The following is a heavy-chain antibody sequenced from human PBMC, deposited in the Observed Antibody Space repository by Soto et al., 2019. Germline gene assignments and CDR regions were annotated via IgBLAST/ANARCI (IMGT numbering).Heavy chain of an antibody. CDR1: GFTFSSYA. V-gene: IGHV3-23*01. CDR3: PKRRADGRYYYGMDV. Sequence: HPGGSLRLSCAASGFTFSSYAMSWVRQAPGKGLEWVSAISGSGGSTYYADSVKGRFTISRDNSKNTLYLQMNSLRAEDTAVYYCPKRRADGRYYYGMDVWGQGTTVTVSS. CDR2: ISGSGGST. J-gene: IGHJ6*02.